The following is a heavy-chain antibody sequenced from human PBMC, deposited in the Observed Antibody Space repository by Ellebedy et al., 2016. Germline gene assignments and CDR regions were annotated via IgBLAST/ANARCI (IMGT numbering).Heavy chain of an antibody. D-gene: IGHD3-16*01. Sequence: SLKISXAASGFTFSSFGMQWVRQAPGKGLEWVAIIAYDGSSKYYADSVKGRFTISRDNSKDTLYLQMNSLRPEDTAMFYCAKWGSSHDALDMWGQGTMVTVSS. CDR3: AKWGSSHDALDM. CDR2: IAYDGSSK. V-gene: IGHV3-30*18. CDR1: GFTFSSFG. J-gene: IGHJ3*02.